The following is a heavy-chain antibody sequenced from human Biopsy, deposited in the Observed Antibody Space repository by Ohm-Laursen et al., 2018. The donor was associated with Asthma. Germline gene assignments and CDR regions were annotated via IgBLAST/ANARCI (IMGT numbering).Heavy chain of an antibody. CDR3: ARGGSSGWSHYYFDY. V-gene: IGHV3-53*01. Sequence: SLRLSCAASGFTVSRDHMFWVRQAPGKGLEWVSVIYSGGTSHTADSVRGRFTISRDFSKNTLHLQMHSLRVEDTVVYYCARGGSSGWSHYYFDYWGQGTLVIVSS. J-gene: IGHJ4*02. CDR1: GFTVSRDH. CDR2: IYSGGTS. D-gene: IGHD6-19*01.